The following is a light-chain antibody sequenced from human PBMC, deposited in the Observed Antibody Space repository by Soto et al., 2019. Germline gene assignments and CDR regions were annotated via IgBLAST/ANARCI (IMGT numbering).Light chain of an antibody. CDR1: SGHSSYI. J-gene: IGLJ1*01. Sequence: QPVLTQSSSASASLGSSVKLTCTLSSGHSSYIIAWHQQQPGKAPRYLMKLEGSGSYNKGSGVPDRFSGSSSGADRYLTITNLQFEEEADYYCETWESNTQVFGTGT. CDR2: LEGSGSY. CDR3: ETWESNTQV. V-gene: IGLV4-60*02.